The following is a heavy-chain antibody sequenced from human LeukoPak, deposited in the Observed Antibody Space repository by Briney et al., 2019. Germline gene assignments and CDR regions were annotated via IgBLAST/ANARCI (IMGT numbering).Heavy chain of an antibody. V-gene: IGHV3-74*01. CDR2: IYTDGSTT. J-gene: IGHJ4*02. CDR1: GFTFSSYC. Sequence: PGGSLRLSCAASGFTFSSYCMHWVRQAPGKGLVWVSRIYTDGSTTNYADSVKGRFTISRDNAKNTLYLQMNSLRGEETAVYFCAREEQQLGRSLDYWGQGTLVTVSS. CDR3: AREEQQLGRSLDY. D-gene: IGHD6-13*01.